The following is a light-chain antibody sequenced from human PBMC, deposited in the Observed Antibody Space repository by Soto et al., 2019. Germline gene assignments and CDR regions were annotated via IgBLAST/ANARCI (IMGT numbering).Light chain of an antibody. CDR2: DAS. J-gene: IGKJ1*01. V-gene: IGKV3-11*01. CDR1: QSVSRY. CDR3: QQRSNWPWT. Sequence: EIVLTQSPATLSLSPGERATLSCRASQSVSRYLAWYQQKPGQAPRLLIYDASNRATGIPARFSGSGSGTDFTLTISSLEPEGFAVYYCQQRSNWPWTFGQGTKVDI.